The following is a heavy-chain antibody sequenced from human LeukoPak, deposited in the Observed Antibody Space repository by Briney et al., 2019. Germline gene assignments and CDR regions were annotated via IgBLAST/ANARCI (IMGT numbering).Heavy chain of an antibody. V-gene: IGHV3-21*01. CDR3: ARSHGGNSGWFDP. CDR2: ISSSSSHI. J-gene: IGHJ5*02. CDR1: GFTFSSYS. Sequence: GGSLRLSCAASGFTFSSYSMNWVRQAPGRGLEWVSSISSSSSHIYYADSVKGRFTISRDNAKNSLYLQMNSLRAEDTAVYYCARSHGGNSGWFDPWGQGTLVTVSS. D-gene: IGHD4-23*01.